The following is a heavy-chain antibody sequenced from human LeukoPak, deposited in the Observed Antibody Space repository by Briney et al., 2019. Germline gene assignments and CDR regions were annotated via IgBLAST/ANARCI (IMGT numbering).Heavy chain of an antibody. CDR1: GFTFSAYC. J-gene: IGHJ6*03. CDR2: IRYDGSDK. V-gene: IGHV3-30*02. D-gene: IGHD3-10*01. CDR3: AKIWFGLNVYYCYMDV. Sequence: PGGSLRLPCAPSGFTFSAYCMHWVRQAPGKGLDWVSFIRYDGSDKYYADSVRGRFTISRDNSKNTLYLQMNSLRAEDTAVYYCAKIWFGLNVYYCYMDVWGKGTTVTVSS.